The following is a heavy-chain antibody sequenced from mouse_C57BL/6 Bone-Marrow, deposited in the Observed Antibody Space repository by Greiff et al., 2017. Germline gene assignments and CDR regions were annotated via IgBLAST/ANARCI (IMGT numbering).Heavy chain of an antibody. CDR3: ERYSMDY. CDR1: GYTFTSYW. Sequence: VQLQQPGAELVRPGSSVKLSCKASGYTFTSYWMHWVKQRPIQGLEWIGNIDPSDSETPYNQKFKDKATLTVDKSSSTAYMQLSSLTSEDSAVYYCERYSMDYWGQGTSVTVSS. J-gene: IGHJ4*01. V-gene: IGHV1-52*01. CDR2: IDPSDSET.